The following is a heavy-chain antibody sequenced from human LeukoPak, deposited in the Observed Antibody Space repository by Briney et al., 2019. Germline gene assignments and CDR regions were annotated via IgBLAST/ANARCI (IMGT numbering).Heavy chain of an antibody. CDR3: ARGATINSYYYYGMDV. D-gene: IGHD5-12*01. CDR1: GGTFSSYA. Sequence: SVKVSCKASGGTFSSYAISWVRQAPGQGLEWMGRIIPILGIANYAQKFQGRVTITADKSTSTAYMEPSSLRSEDAAVYYCARGATINSYYYYGMDVWGQGTTVTVSS. CDR2: IIPILGIA. V-gene: IGHV1-69*04. J-gene: IGHJ6*02.